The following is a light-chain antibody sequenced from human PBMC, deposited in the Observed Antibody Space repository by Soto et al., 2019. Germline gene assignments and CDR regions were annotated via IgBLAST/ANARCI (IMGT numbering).Light chain of an antibody. V-gene: IGLV2-14*01. CDR2: VVT. CDR1: SSDVGSYNY. Sequence: QSALTQPTSVSGSPGQAITISCTGTSSDVGSYNYVSWYQQHPGKSPKLMIFVVTNRPSGVSKRFSGSKSGNTASLTISGLQTEDEGHYYCSSYTSSTTLVFGGGTKLTVL. CDR3: SSYTSSTTLV. J-gene: IGLJ2*01.